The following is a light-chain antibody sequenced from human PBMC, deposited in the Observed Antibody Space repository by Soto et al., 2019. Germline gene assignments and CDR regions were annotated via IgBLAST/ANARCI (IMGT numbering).Light chain of an antibody. Sequence: EIVMTQSPLSLAVTAVEAASISCXSCQSLLHSNGYNYLDWYLQKPGQSPQLLIYLGSNRASGVPDRFSGSGSGTDFTLKISRVEAEDVGVYYCMQALQTLWTFGQGTKV. CDR1: QSLLHSNGYNY. J-gene: IGKJ1*01. V-gene: IGKV2-28*01. CDR3: MQALQTLWT. CDR2: LGS.